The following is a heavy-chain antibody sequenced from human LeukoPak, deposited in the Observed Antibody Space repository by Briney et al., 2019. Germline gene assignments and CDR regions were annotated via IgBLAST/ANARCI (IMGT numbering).Heavy chain of an antibody. J-gene: IGHJ4*02. CDR3: ARSRDYYDSSGYYNRHFDY. CDR2: INPNSGGT. CDR1: GYTFTGYY. V-gene: IGHV1-2*02. Sequence: ASVKVSCKASGYTFTGYYMHWVRQAPGQGLEWMGWINPNSGGTNYAQKFQGRVTMTRDTSISTAYMELSRLRSDDTAVYYCARSRDYYDSSGYYNRHFDYWGQGTLVTVSS. D-gene: IGHD3-22*01.